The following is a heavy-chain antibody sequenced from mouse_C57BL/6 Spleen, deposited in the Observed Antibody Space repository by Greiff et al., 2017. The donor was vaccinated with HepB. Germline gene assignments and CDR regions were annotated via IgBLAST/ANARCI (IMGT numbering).Heavy chain of an antibody. J-gene: IGHJ2*01. CDR2: IYPGSGST. CDR3: ARSFITTVVATGYFDY. D-gene: IGHD1-1*01. V-gene: IGHV1-55*01. Sequence: VQLQQPGAELVKPGASVKMSCKASGYTFTSYWITWVKQRPGQGLEWIGDIYPGSGSTNYNEKFKSKATLTVDTSSSTAYMQLSSLTSEDSAVYYCARSFITTVVATGYFDYWGQGTTLTVSS. CDR1: GYTFTSYW.